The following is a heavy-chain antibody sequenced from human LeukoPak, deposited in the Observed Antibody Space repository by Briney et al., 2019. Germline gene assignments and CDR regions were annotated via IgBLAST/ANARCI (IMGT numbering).Heavy chain of an antibody. J-gene: IGHJ4*02. CDR2: IDSSSRTI. V-gene: IGHV3-48*04. Sequence: PGGSLRLSCAASGFTLSSCSMNWVRQAPGKGLEWISFIDSSSRTIFYAESVKGRFTISRDNAKNSLFLQMNSLRAEDTAVYYCARRVPNQVITDYFDYWGQGTLVTVSS. CDR1: GFTLSSCS. CDR3: ARRVPNQVITDYFDY. D-gene: IGHD3-16*01.